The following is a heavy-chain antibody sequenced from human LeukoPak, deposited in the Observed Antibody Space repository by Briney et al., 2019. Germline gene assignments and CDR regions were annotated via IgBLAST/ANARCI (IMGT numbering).Heavy chain of an antibody. D-gene: IGHD1-14*01. CDR1: GGSISSPNYY. J-gene: IGHJ5*02. CDR3: VRHEHNPQFDP. V-gene: IGHV4-39*01. CDR2: ISYSVSA. Sequence: SETQSLTCTVSGGSISSPNYYWAWVRQPPGKGQEWIGSISYSVSAHYYPSLKSRVTISIDTSKNQFSLKLSSVTAADTAVYYCVRHEHNPQFDPWGQGTLVTVSS.